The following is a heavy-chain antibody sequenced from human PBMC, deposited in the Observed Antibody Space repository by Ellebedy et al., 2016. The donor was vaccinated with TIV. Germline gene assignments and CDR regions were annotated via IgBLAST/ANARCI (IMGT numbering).Heavy chain of an antibody. CDR3: ARVVWQQPVSYAFDI. CDR2: ISYSGST. V-gene: IGHV4-59*01. J-gene: IGHJ3*02. Sequence: MPSETLSLTCTVSGGSISPYYWSWIRQPPGKGLEWIGYISYSGSTNYNPSLQSRITISVETSKNHFSLKLSSVTAADTAVYYCARVVWQQPVSYAFDIWGQGTMVTVSS. CDR1: GGSISPYY. D-gene: IGHD6-13*01.